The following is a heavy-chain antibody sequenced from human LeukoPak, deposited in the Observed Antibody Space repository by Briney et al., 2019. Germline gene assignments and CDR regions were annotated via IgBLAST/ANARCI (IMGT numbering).Heavy chain of an antibody. J-gene: IGHJ4*02. V-gene: IGHV3-53*01. CDR1: WFTVSSNY. CDR2: IYSGGST. Sequence: GGSLRLSCAASWFTVSSNYMSWVRQAPGKGLEWVSVIYSGGSTYYADSVKGRFTISRDNSKNTLYLQMNSLGAEDTAVYYCARVYPEYYYDSSGYSYYFDYWGQGTLVTVSS. D-gene: IGHD3-22*01. CDR3: ARVYPEYYYDSSGYSYYFDY.